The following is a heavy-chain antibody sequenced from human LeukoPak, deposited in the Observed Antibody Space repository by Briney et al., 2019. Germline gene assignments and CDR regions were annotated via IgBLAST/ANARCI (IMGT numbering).Heavy chain of an antibody. CDR3: ASVNNGYNYQHYFDY. D-gene: IGHD5-24*01. CDR1: VFTFSSYE. CDR2: ISSSSSYI. J-gene: IGHJ4*02. V-gene: IGHV3-21*01. Sequence: GGSLRLSCAASVFTFSSYEMNWVRQAPGEGLEWVSSISSSSSYIYYADSVKGRFTISRDNAKNSLYLQMNSLRAEDTAVYYCASVNNGYNYQHYFDYWGQGTLVTVSS.